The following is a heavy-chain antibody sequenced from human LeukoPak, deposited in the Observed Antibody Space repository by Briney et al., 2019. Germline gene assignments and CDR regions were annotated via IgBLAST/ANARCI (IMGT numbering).Heavy chain of an antibody. V-gene: IGHV1-2*02. Sequence: GASVKVSCKASGYTFTGYYMHWVRQAPGQGLEWMGWINPNSGGTNYAQKFQGRVTMTRDTSISTAYMELSRLRSDDTAVYYCARDHPIRAAAGYGEFAYWGQGTLVTVSS. CDR1: GYTFTGYY. J-gene: IGHJ4*02. CDR2: INPNSGGT. D-gene: IGHD6-13*01. CDR3: ARDHPIRAAAGYGEFAY.